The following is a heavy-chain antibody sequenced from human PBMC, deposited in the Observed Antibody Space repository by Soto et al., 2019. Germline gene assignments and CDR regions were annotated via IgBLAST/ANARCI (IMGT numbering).Heavy chain of an antibody. CDR1: GCTFVDYA. CDR3: AKDLGTHYHVLSGPRPFDD. CDR2: ITWKSTYI. V-gene: IGHV3-9*01. Sequence: GGSLRLPCAASGCTFVDYAMPWVRQFPGKGLEWVSGITWKSTYIAYADSVKGRFTISRDNAKNSLYSQMNSLRPEDTALYYCAKDLGTHYHVLSGPRPFDDWGQGTLVTVSS. J-gene: IGHJ4*02. D-gene: IGHD3-3*02.